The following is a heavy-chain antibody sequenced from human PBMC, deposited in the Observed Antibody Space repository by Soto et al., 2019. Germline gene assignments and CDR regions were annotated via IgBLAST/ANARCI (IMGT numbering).Heavy chain of an antibody. CDR2: INAYNGKT. Sequence: QVQLVQSGAEVKKPGASVKVSCKASGYTFTSYGITWVRQAPGQGLEWMGWINAYNGKTQYAQKLQGRVTMTTDTSTSTAYMELRSLRSDDTAMYYCARVKSVAGGKYYSDYWGQGTLVTVSS. CDR3: ARVKSVAGGKYYSDY. CDR1: GYTFTSYG. D-gene: IGHD6-13*01. J-gene: IGHJ4*02. V-gene: IGHV1-18*01.